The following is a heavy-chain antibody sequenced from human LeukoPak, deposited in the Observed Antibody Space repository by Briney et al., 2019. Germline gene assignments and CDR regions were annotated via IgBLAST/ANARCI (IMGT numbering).Heavy chain of an antibody. V-gene: IGHV3-7*03. J-gene: IGHJ4*02. D-gene: IGHD6-19*01. CDR1: GFTFSNYW. CDR3: AKDSSGWFDY. Sequence: GGSLRLSCGASGFTFSNYWMSWVRQAPGKGLEWVINISQDGSGKNYADSVEGRFTISRDNAKNSLYLQMNSLRAEDTALYYCAKDSSGWFDYWGQGTLVTVSS. CDR2: ISQDGSGK.